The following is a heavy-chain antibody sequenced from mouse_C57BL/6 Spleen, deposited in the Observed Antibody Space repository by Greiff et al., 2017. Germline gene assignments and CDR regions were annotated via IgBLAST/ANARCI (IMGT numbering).Heavy chain of an antibody. V-gene: IGHV14-3*01. CDR2: LDPANGNT. D-gene: IGHD2-1*01. Sequence: VQLKESVAELVRPGASVKLSCTASGFNIKNTYMHWVKQRPEQGLEWIGRLDPANGNTKYAPKFQGKATITAVTSSNTAYLQLSSLTCEDTDIYYGDKRGTYGNGDYFDYWGQGTTLTVSS. J-gene: IGHJ2*01. CDR1: GFNIKNTY. CDR3: DKRGTYGNGDYFDY.